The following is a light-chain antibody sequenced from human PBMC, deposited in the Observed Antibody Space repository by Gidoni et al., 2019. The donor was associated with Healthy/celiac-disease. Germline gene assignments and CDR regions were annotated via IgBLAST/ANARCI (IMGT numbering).Light chain of an antibody. CDR2: GIS. CDR1: RANIGAGYD. V-gene: IGLV1-40*01. J-gene: IGLJ1*01. CDR3: QSYDSSLSGYV. Sequence: QSVLPTPPALSAAPGRGGTTPCTGSRANIGAGYDVHWYQPLPGTAPQLLIYGISTRRCGVPVRFSGSKSGSSASLAITGLQAEHEADYYCQSYDSSLSGYVFGTGTKVTVL.